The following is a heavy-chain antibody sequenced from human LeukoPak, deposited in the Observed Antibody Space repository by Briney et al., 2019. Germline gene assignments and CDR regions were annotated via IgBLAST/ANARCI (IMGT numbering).Heavy chain of an antibody. CDR3: ARMGSGWYEFDY. V-gene: IGHV4-59*08. D-gene: IGHD6-19*01. CDR1: GGSISSYY. CDR2: IYYSGSI. Sequence: SETLSLTCTVSGGSISSYYWSWIRQPPGKGLEWIGYIYYSGSIDYNPSLKSRVTISVDTSKNQFSLKLSSVTAADTAVYYCARMGSGWYEFDYWGQGTLVTVSS. J-gene: IGHJ4*02.